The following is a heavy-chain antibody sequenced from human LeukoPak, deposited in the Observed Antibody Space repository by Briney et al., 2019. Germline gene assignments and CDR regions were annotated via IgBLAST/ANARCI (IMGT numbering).Heavy chain of an antibody. D-gene: IGHD3-16*02. J-gene: IGHJ6*03. V-gene: IGHV4-39*07. Sequence: SETLSLTCTVSGGSISSSSYYWGWIRQPPGKGLEWIGSIYYSGSTYYNPSLKSRVTISVDTSKNQFSLKLSSVTAADTAVYYCAREVIPSLGELSLWGRGYYYYYYYMDVWGKGTTVTVSS. CDR1: GGSISSSSYY. CDR2: IYYSGST. CDR3: AREVIPSLGELSLWGRGYYYYYYYMDV.